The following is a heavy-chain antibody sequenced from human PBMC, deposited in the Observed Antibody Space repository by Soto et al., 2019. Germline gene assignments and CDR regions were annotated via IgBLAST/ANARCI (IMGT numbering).Heavy chain of an antibody. J-gene: IGHJ4*02. CDR3: ARENKVDCSGGSCCFDY. CDR2: IWYDGSNK. V-gene: IGHV3-33*01. D-gene: IGHD2-15*01. Sequence: RLSCAASGFTFSSYGMHWVRQAPGKGLEWVAVIWYDGSNKYYADSVKGRFTISRDNSKNTLYLQMNSLRAEDTAVYYCARENKVDCSGGSCCFDYWGQGTLVTVFS. CDR1: GFTFSSYG.